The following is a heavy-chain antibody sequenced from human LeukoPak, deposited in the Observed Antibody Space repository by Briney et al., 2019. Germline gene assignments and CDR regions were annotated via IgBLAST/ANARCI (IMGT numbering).Heavy chain of an antibody. J-gene: IGHJ4*02. Sequence: PSETLSLTCTVSGGSISSYYWSWIRQPPGKGLEWIGYIYYSGTTNYNPSPKSRVTISVDTSKNQFSLKLSSVTAADTAVYYCARVGYSYGVVDYWGQGTLVTVSS. D-gene: IGHD5-18*01. CDR3: ARVGYSYGVVDY. CDR2: IYYSGTT. V-gene: IGHV4-59*12. CDR1: GGSISSYY.